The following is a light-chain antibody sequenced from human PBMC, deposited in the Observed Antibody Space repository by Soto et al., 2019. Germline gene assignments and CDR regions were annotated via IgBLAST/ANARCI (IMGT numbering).Light chain of an antibody. J-gene: IGKJ2*01. CDR1: QSLSSC. V-gene: IGKV1-5*03. CDR2: KAS. Sequence: DIKMTQSPSPLSASVGDRVTITCRASQSLSSCLAWYQQKPGKAPNLLIYKASSLESGVPSRFSGSGSGTAVTLTIGSLQPGDFATYYCREYTSFPDNFGQGTKLEIK. CDR3: REYTSFPDN.